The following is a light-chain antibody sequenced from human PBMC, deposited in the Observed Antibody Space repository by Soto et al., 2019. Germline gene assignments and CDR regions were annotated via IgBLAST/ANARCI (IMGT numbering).Light chain of an antibody. CDR2: DAS. Sequence: ETVMTQSPATLSVSPGERATLSCRASQSVSSNLAWYQQKPGQAPRLLIYDASTRATGIPARFSGSGSGTEFTLTISSLQSEDFAVYYCQQYSNWPLAFGQGTKVEIK. J-gene: IGKJ1*01. CDR1: QSVSSN. CDR3: QQYSNWPLA. V-gene: IGKV3-15*01.